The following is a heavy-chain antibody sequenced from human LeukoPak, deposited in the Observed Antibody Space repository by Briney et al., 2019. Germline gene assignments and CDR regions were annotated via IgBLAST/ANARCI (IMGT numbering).Heavy chain of an antibody. J-gene: IGHJ4*02. CDR3: ARDPTAPVGSTILSYSGYLFDY. V-gene: IGHV1-69*05. CDR2: VIAIFSTA. Sequence: ASVKVSCKASGGTFTTYAIGWVRQAPGQGLEWMGGVIAIFSTASYAQKFQGRVTMTRGTSTSTAYMGLSSLRSEDTAVYYCARDPTAPVGSTILSYSGYLFDYWGQGTLVTVSS. D-gene: IGHD5-12*01. CDR1: GGTFTTYA.